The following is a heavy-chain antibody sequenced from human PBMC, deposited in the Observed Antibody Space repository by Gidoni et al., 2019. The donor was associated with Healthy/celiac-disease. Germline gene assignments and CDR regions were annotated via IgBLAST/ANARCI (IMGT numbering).Heavy chain of an antibody. D-gene: IGHD1-26*01. V-gene: IGHV1-69*04. CDR2: IIPILGIA. CDR3: ARLVGANRPREEDY. Sequence: QVQLVQSGAEVQKPGPSVKVSCQASGGTFSTYAISWVRQAPGQGLEWMGRIIPILGIANYAQKFQGRVTITADKSTSTAYMELSSLRSEDTAVYYCARLVGANRPREEDYWGQGTLVTVSS. CDR1: GGTFSTYA. J-gene: IGHJ4*02.